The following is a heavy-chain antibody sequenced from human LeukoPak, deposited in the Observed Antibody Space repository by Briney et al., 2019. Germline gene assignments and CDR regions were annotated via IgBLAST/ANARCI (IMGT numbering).Heavy chain of an antibody. CDR3: ARGPYCSGGNCYGYFDY. D-gene: IGHD2-15*01. J-gene: IGHJ4*02. V-gene: IGHV4-59*01. CDR2: IYYSGST. CDR1: GSSISSYY. Sequence: SETLSLTCTVSGSSISSYYWSWIRQPPGKGLEWIGYIYYSGSTNYNPSLKSRVTISVDTSKNQFSLKLSSVTAADTAVYYCARGPYCSGGNCYGYFDYWGQGTLVTVSS.